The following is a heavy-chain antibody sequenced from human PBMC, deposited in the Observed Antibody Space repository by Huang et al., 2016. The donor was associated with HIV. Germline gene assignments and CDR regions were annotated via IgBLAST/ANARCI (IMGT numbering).Heavy chain of an antibody. CDR3: ARQWTILEWLLGSDV. V-gene: IGHV4-34*02. Sequence: QMQLQQRGAGLLKPSETLSLTCGVSGGSFTGNYLTWIRQAPGKGLEWIGEVNDSGATNYNPSLNGRVTISLDKSNRELSLNLRSVTAADTAVYYCARQWTILEWLLGSDVWGQGTTVIVSS. D-gene: IGHD3-3*01. J-gene: IGHJ6*02. CDR2: VNDSGAT. CDR1: GGSFTGNY.